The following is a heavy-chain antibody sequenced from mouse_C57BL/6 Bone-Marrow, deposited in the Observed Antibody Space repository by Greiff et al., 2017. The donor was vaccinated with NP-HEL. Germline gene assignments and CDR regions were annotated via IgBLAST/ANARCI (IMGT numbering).Heavy chain of an antibody. D-gene: IGHD3-2*02. CDR1: GFTFSSYG. CDR2: ISSGGSHT. V-gene: IGHV5-6*01. J-gene: IGHJ3*01. Sequence: EVKLVESGGDLVKPGGSLKLSCAASGFTFSSYGMSWVRQTPDKRLEWVATISSGGSHTYYPDSVKGRFTISRDNAKNTLYLQMSSLKSEDTAMYYCARTQLRSLAWFAYWGQGTLVTVSA. CDR3: ARTQLRSLAWFAY.